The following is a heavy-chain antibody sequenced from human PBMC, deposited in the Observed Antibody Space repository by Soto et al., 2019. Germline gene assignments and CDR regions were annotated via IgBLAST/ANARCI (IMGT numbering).Heavy chain of an antibody. V-gene: IGHV4-30-2*01. CDR1: GPSISSGGSS. Sequence: SETLSLTGAPSGPSISSGGSSWGWIRQPPGKGLEWSGYIYHSGSTYYNPSLKSQVTISVDRSKNQFSLKLSSVTAADTAVYYWARVRSYYYDSSGQSMGYYFDYWGQGTLVTVSS. J-gene: IGHJ4*02. CDR3: ARVRSYYYDSSGQSMGYYFDY. D-gene: IGHD3-22*01. CDR2: IYHSGST.